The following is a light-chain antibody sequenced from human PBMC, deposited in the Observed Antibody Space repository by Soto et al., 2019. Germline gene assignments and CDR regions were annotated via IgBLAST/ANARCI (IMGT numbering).Light chain of an antibody. CDR3: LSGHSRP. V-gene: IGKV1-12*02. CDR2: AAS. J-gene: IGKJ4*01. CDR1: QGLSSY. Sequence: DVHMTQSASSVSASVGHRVTITCRASQGLSSYLAWYQQKPGKAPKLLIYAASNLQSGVPSRFSCSGSGTDFTLTISSMQPEDLATYFCLSGHSRPFGGGTKVDI.